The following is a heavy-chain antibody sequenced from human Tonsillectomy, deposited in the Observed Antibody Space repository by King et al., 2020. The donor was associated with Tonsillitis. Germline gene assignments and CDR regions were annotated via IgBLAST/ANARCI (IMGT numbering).Heavy chain of an antibody. CDR3: ARDKPGDGYTFSPPDY. CDR2: TSSSGKYT. J-gene: IGHJ4*02. V-gene: IGHV3-21*01. Sequence: EVQLVESGGGLVKPGGSLRLSCAASGFIFSSYSMNWVRQAPGKGLEWVSSTSSSGKYTYYADSVKGRFTISRDNAKNSLYLQMNSLRAEDTAVYYCARDKPGDGYTFSPPDYWGQGTLVTVSS. CDR1: GFIFSSYS. D-gene: IGHD5-24*01.